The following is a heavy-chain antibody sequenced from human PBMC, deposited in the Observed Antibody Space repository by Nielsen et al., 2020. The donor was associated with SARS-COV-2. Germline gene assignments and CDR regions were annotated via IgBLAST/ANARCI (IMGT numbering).Heavy chain of an antibody. CDR2: MNPNSGNT. CDR1: GYTFTSYD. D-gene: IGHD3-10*01. Sequence: ASVKVSCMASGYTFTSYDINWLRQATGQGLEWMGWMNPNSGNTGYAQKFQGRVTMPRNTSISTAYMELRSLRSDDTAVYYCAKAYYGSGSFGAHWFDPWGQGTLVTVSS. CDR3: AKAYYGSGSFGAHWFDP. J-gene: IGHJ5*02. V-gene: IGHV1-8*01.